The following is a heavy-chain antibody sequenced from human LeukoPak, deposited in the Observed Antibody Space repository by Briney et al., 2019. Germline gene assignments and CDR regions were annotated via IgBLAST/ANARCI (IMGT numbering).Heavy chain of an antibody. CDR3: ARHPYYYGSGSYSGVYYYGMDV. CDR1: GYSFTSYW. V-gene: IGHV5-51*01. CDR2: IYPGDSDT. D-gene: IGHD3-10*01. Sequence: GESLKISCKGSGYSFTSYWIGWVRQMTGKGLEWMGIIYPGDSDTRYSPSFQGQDTISADKSISTAYLQWSSLKASDTAMYYCARHPYYYGSGSYSGVYYYGMDVWGKGTTVTVSS. J-gene: IGHJ6*04.